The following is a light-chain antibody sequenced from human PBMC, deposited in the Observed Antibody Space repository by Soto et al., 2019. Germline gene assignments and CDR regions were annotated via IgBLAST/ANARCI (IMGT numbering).Light chain of an antibody. CDR3: QQYNNWPPEWT. Sequence: EIVMTQSPATLSVSPGERATLSCRASQSVSSNLAWYQQKPGQAPRLLIYGASTRATGIPARFSGSGSGTEFTLTISSLQSEDLAVYDCQQYNNWPPEWTFGLWTKVEIK. CDR1: QSVSSN. V-gene: IGKV3-15*01. J-gene: IGKJ1*01. CDR2: GAS.